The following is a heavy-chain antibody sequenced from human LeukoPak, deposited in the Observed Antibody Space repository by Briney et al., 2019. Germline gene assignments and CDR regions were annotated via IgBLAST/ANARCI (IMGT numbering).Heavy chain of an antibody. CDR2: ISSSSSYI. Sequence: GGSLRLSCAASGFTFSSYSMNWVRQAPGKGLEWVSSISSSSSYIYYADSVKGRFTISRDSAKNSLYLQMNSLRAEDTAVYYCARGPYCSGGSCYLAGAFDIWGQGTMVTVSS. D-gene: IGHD2-15*01. V-gene: IGHV3-21*01. CDR3: ARGPYCSGGSCYLAGAFDI. CDR1: GFTFSSYS. J-gene: IGHJ3*02.